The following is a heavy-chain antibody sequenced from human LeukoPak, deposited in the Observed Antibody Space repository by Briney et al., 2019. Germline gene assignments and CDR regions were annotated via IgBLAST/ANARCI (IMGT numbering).Heavy chain of an antibody. CDR2: INAYNGDT. V-gene: IGHV1-18*01. J-gene: IGHJ4*02. CDR1: NYTFTSYG. CDR3: ARDRSSSSSLVDY. D-gene: IGHD6-13*01. Sequence: ASVKVSCKASNYTFTSYGMSWVRQAPGQGLEWMAWINAYNGDTNYAQKLQGRVTMTTDTSTSTAYMELRSLRSDDTAVYYCARDRSSSSSLVDYWGQGTLVTVSS.